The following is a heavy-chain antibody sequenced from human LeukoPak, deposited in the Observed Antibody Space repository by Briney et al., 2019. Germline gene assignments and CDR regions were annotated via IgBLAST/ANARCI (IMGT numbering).Heavy chain of an antibody. D-gene: IGHD3-9*01. CDR1: GDSISSSSSY. CDR2: MYYSGST. CDR3: ARTGGGGYDILTGYPRIDNWFDP. Sequence: SETLSLTCTVSGDSISSSSSYWGWIRQPPGKGLEWIGSMYYSGSTYYNPSLKSRVTISVDTSKNQFSLKLSSVTAADTAVYYCARTGGGGYDILTGYPRIDNWFDPWGQGTLVTVSS. J-gene: IGHJ5*02. V-gene: IGHV4-39*01.